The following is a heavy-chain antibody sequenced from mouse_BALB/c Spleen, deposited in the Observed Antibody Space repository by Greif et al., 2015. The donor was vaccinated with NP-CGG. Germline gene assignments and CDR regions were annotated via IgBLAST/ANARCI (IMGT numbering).Heavy chain of an antibody. Sequence: EVKVVESGAELVKPGASVKLSCTASGFNIKDTYMHWVKQRPEQGLEWIGRIDPANGNTKYDPKFQGKATITADTSSNTAYLQLSSLTSEDTAVYYCARWGLRRYFDVWGAGTTVTVSS. J-gene: IGHJ1*01. V-gene: IGHV14-3*02. CDR2: IDPANGNT. D-gene: IGHD2-2*01. CDR3: ARWGLRRYFDV. CDR1: GFNIKDTY.